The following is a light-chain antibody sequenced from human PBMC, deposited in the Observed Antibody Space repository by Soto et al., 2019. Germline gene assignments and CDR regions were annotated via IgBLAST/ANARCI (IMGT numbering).Light chain of an antibody. V-gene: IGKV3-15*01. CDR1: QSISDT. Sequence: EIVMTQSPATLSVSPGGRATLSCRASQSISDTLAWYQQKPGQAPRLLIHGASTRATGFPGRFSGSGSGTDFTLIISSLQSEDFAVYYCQQYNNWPWTFGQGTKVDIK. CDR2: GAS. J-gene: IGKJ1*01. CDR3: QQYNNWPWT.